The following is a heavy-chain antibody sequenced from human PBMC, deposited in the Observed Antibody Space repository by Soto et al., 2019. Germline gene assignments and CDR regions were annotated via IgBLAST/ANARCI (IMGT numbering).Heavy chain of an antibody. D-gene: IGHD5-12*01. Sequence: QVQMVESGGGVGQPGRSLRLACAASGFTFSSYGMHWFRQAPGKVLEWVAVICYDGSNKCHADYVKGRFTISRDNAKNTLYLQRNSLRDEDTAVYYCARDVNVGIVATTEVAFDIWGQGTMVTVSS. V-gene: IGHV3-33*01. CDR2: ICYDGSNK. J-gene: IGHJ3*02. CDR1: GFTFSSYG. CDR3: ARDVNVGIVATTEVAFDI.